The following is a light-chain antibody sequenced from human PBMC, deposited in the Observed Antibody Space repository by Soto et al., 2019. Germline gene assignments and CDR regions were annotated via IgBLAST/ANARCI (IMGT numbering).Light chain of an antibody. Sequence: QMTQSPSSLSASVGDRITITIRASQSISSYLNWYQQKPGKAPKLLIYAASTLQAGVPSRFSGSGSGTDFTLTISSLQPEDVATYYCQKCGSAPFTFGGGTKVDIK. CDR3: QKCGSAPFT. J-gene: IGKJ4*01. CDR2: AAS. CDR1: QSISSY. V-gene: IGKV1-27*01.